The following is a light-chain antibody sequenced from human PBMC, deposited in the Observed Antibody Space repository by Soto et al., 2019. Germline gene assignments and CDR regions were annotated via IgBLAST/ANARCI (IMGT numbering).Light chain of an antibody. CDR3: TSYTTSSPYLV. CDR1: SSDVGGYNY. J-gene: IGLJ7*01. CDR2: DVT. Sequence: QSALTQPASVSGSPGQSITISCTGTSSDVGGYNYVSWYQHHPGKAPKLMIYDVTNRPSGVSNRFSGSNSGNTASLTISGLQAEDEADYYCTSYTTSSPYLVFGGGTQLTVL. V-gene: IGLV2-14*03.